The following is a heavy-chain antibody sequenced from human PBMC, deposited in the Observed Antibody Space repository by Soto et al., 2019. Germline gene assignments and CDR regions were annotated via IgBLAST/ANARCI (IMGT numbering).Heavy chain of an antibody. CDR3: TTDTWWELSVFDY. D-gene: IGHD1-26*01. J-gene: IGHJ4*02. CDR2: IKSKTDGGTT. CDR1: GFTFSNAW. V-gene: IGHV3-15*01. Sequence: GGSLRLSCAASGFTFSNAWMSWVRQAPGKGLEWVGRIKSKTDGGTTDYAAPVKSRFTISRDDSKNTLYLQMNSLKTEDTAVYYCTTDTWWELSVFDYWGQGTLVTVSS.